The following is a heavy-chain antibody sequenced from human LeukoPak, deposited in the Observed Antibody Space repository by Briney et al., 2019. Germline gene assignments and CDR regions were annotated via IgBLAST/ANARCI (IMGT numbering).Heavy chain of an antibody. Sequence: SVKVSCKASGGTFSSYAISWVRQAPGQGLEWMGGIIPIFGTANYAQKFQGRVTITADESTSTAYMELSSLRSEDTAVYYCARPDYGGIKGPFDYWGQGTLVTVSS. CDR1: GGTFSSYA. CDR2: IIPIFGTA. CDR3: ARPDYGGIKGPFDY. V-gene: IGHV1-69*13. D-gene: IGHD4-23*01. J-gene: IGHJ4*02.